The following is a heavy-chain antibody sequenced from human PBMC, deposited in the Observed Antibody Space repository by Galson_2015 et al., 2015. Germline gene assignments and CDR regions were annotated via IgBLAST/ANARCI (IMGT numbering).Heavy chain of an antibody. V-gene: IGHV3-53*01. CDR1: RFTVSSNY. D-gene: IGHD7-27*01. Sequence: SLRLSCAASRFTVSSNYMSWVRQAPGKGLEWVSVIYSDDSTYYADSVKGRFTISRDNYKNTLSLQMNSLRAEDTAVYYCAKQRGTKLRDAFDVWGQGTMVTVSS. J-gene: IGHJ3*01. CDR3: AKQRGTKLRDAFDV. CDR2: IYSDDST.